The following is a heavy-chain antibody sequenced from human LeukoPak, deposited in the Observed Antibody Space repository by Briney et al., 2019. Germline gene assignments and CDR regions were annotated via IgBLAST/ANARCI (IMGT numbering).Heavy chain of an antibody. J-gene: IGHJ4*02. D-gene: IGHD3-22*01. Sequence: PGGSLRLSCAASGFIVSSNYMNWVRQAPGKGPEWVSVIHDGDITYADSVKGRFTISRDSPRNTVYLQMTSLRAEDTAVYYCARDLEYSSAYWGQGTLVTVSS. V-gene: IGHV3-66*01. CDR2: IHDGDIT. CDR1: GFIVSSNY. CDR3: ARDLEYSSAY.